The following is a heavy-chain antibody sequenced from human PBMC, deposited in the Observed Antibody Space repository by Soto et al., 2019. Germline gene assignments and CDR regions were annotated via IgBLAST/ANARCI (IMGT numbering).Heavy chain of an antibody. V-gene: IGHV1-69*13. CDR1: GGTFSSYA. J-gene: IGHJ4*02. CDR3: ARNPPNTGYFDP. D-gene: IGHD1-1*01. Sequence: SVKVSCKASGGTFSSYAISWVRQAPGQGLEWMGGIIPIFGTANYAQKFQGRVTMTADESTATAYMELSGLTSEDSAVYYCARNPPNTGYFDPWGRGTQVTVSS. CDR2: IIPIFGTA.